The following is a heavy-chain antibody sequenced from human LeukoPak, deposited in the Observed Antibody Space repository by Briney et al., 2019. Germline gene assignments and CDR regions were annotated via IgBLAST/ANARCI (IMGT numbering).Heavy chain of an antibody. D-gene: IGHD3-3*01. CDR2: INWNGGST. Sequence: RSGGSLRLSCAASGFTFDDYGMSWVRQAPGKGLEWVSGINWNGGSTGYADSVKGRFTISRDNSKNTLYLQMNSLRAEDTAVYYCARYSVQGGFLEWLLSHFDYWGQGTLVTVSS. CDR1: GFTFDDYG. V-gene: IGHV3-20*04. CDR3: ARYSVQGGFLEWLLSHFDY. J-gene: IGHJ4*02.